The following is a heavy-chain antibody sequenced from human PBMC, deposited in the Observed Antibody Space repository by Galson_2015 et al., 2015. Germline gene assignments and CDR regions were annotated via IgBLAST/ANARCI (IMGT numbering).Heavy chain of an antibody. D-gene: IGHD3-22*01. Sequence: SVKVSCKASGFTFTSSAVQWVRQARGQRLEWIGWIVVGSGNTNYAQKFQERVTITRDMSTSTAYMELSSLRSEDTAVYYCAAEADSSGYYYFDYWGQGTLVTVSS. J-gene: IGHJ4*02. CDR1: GFTFTSSA. CDR2: IVVGSGNT. CDR3: AAEADSSGYYYFDY. V-gene: IGHV1-58*01.